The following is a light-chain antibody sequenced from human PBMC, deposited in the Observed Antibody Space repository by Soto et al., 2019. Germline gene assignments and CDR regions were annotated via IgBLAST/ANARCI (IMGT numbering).Light chain of an antibody. Sequence: EIVMTQSPATLSVSPGDRATLSCRASQSVSRNLAWYQQKPGQAPRLXXYGASTRANGIPARFSGSGSGTELTLTISSLQSEDFAVYYCQQYNNWPTGTFGQGTKVDIK. J-gene: IGKJ1*01. V-gene: IGKV3-15*01. CDR1: QSVSRN. CDR2: GAS. CDR3: QQYNNWPTGT.